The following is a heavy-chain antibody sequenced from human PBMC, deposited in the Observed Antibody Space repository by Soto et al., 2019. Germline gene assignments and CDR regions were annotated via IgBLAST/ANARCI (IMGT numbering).Heavy chain of an antibody. CDR3: ARGRGGSYGGNSAHFDI. Sequence: QVQLVESGGGVVQPGTSLRLSCEASGFTFSGFGMHWVRQAPGKGLEWVAVIWYDGSKKYYADCVKGRFTISRDNTKNALYLQMNSRRGEETAVYYCARGRGGSYGGNSAHFDIWGQGTLVTVSS. CDR1: GFTFSGFG. CDR2: IWYDGSKK. V-gene: IGHV3-33*01. J-gene: IGHJ3*02. D-gene: IGHD4-17*01.